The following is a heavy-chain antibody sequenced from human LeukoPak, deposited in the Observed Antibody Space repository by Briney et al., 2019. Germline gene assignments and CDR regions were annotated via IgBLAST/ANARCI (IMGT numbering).Heavy chain of an antibody. D-gene: IGHD3-16*01. V-gene: IGHV3-13*04. CDR1: GFTFSNYA. CDR2: IGTAGDT. J-gene: IGHJ5*02. CDR3: ARGLRLGELTWFDP. Sequence: PGGSLRLSCAASGFTFSNYAMSWVRQAPGKGLEWVSAIGTAGDTYYPGSVKGRFTISRENAKNSLYLQMNSLRAGDTAVYYCARGLRLGELTWFDPWGQGTLVTVSS.